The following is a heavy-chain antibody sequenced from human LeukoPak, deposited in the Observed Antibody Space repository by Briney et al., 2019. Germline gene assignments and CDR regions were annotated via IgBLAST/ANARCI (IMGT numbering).Heavy chain of an antibody. CDR2: ISGSGGST. V-gene: IGHV3-23*01. Sequence: PGGSLRLSCAASGFMFSSNWMSWVRLAPGKGLEWVSAISGSGGSTYYADSVKGRFTISRDNSKNTLYLQMNSLRAEDTAVYYCAKDWAGRPYYYYGMDVWGQGTTVTVSS. J-gene: IGHJ6*02. D-gene: IGHD1-1*01. CDR1: GFMFSSNW. CDR3: AKDWAGRPYYYYGMDV.